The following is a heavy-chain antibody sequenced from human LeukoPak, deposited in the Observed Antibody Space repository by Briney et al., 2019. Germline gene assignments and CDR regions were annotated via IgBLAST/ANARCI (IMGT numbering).Heavy chain of an antibody. V-gene: IGHV1-18*01. Sequence: ASVKVSRKASGYTFTSYAFSWVRQAPGQGLEWMGWISAYNGNTNYAQKLQGRVTMTTDTSTSTAYMELRSLRSDDTAVYYCAIDQDTADDYWGQGTLVTVSS. J-gene: IGHJ4*02. CDR2: ISAYNGNT. CDR1: GYTFTSYA. D-gene: IGHD5-18*01. CDR3: AIDQDTADDY.